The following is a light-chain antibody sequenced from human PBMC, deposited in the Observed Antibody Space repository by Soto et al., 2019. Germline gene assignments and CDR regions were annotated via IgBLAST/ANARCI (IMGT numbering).Light chain of an antibody. CDR3: CSYAGSGTPYV. CDR1: SSDVGSYNL. J-gene: IGLJ1*01. Sequence: QSALTQPASVSGSPGQSITISCTGTSSDVGSYNLVSWYQHHPGKAPKLMIYVVGKRPSGVSSRFSGSKSGNTASLTISGLQAEDEADYYRCSYAGSGTPYVFGTGTKLTVL. CDR2: VVG. V-gene: IGLV2-23*02.